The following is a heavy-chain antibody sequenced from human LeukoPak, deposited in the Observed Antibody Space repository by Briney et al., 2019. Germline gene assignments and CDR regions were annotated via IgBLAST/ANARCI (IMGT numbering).Heavy chain of an antibody. CDR2: INPNSGGT. J-gene: IGHJ4*02. D-gene: IGHD2-15*01. V-gene: IGHV1-2*02. CDR3: ARSVVVVAAISFDY. Sequence: GASVKVSCKASGYASTRYNMHWVRQAPGQGLEWMGWINPNSGGTNYAQKFQGRVTMTRGTSISTAYMELSSLRTNDPAVYYCARSVVVVAAISFDYWGQGTLVTVSS. CDR1: GYASTRYN.